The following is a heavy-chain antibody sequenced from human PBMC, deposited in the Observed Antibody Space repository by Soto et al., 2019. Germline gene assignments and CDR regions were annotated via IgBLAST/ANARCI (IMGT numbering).Heavy chain of an antibody. D-gene: IGHD1-26*01. Sequence: SETLSLTCTVSGGSISSGGYYWSWIRQHPGKGLEWIGYIYYSGSTYYNPSLKSRVTISVDTSKNQFSLKLSSVTAADTAVYYCARVSHLIVGATSRWFDPWGQGTLVTVSS. V-gene: IGHV4-31*03. CDR3: ARVSHLIVGATSRWFDP. CDR1: GGSISSGGYY. J-gene: IGHJ5*02. CDR2: IYYSGST.